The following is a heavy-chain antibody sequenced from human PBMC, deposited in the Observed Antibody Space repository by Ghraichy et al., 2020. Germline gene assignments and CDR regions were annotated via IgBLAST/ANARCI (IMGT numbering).Heavy chain of an antibody. CDR2: INHSGST. CDR3: ASHAGSLGWLQSRIRAFDI. V-gene: IGHV4-34*01. J-gene: IGHJ3*02. CDR1: GGSFSGYY. Sequence: SETLSLTCAVYGGSFSGYYWSWIRQPPGKGLEWIGEINHSGSTNYNPSLKSRVTISVDTSKNQFSLKLSSVTAADTAVYYCASHAGSLGWLQSRIRAFDIWGQGTMVTVSS. D-gene: IGHD5-24*01.